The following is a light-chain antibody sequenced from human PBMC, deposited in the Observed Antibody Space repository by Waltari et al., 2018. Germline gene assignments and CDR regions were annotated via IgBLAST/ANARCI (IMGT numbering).Light chain of an antibody. J-gene: IGKJ2*01. Sequence: DFQMTQSPSSLSASVGDRVTITCRASQSISNYLNWYRQKPGNAPELLIYAASSLQSGVPSRFSGSRSGTDFTLTISSLHPEDFATYCCQQSFGTPVTFGQGTKLQIK. CDR2: AAS. V-gene: IGKV1-39*01. CDR3: QQSFGTPVT. CDR1: QSISNY.